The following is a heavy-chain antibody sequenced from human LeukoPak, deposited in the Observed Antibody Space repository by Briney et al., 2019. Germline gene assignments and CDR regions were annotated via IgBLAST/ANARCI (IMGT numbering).Heavy chain of an antibody. CDR3: ARDHGGYFDY. J-gene: IGHJ4*02. CDR1: GFTFSNNW. V-gene: IGHV3-7*05. CDR2: IMQYESEE. D-gene: IGHD3-16*01. Sequence: GGSLRLSCAASGFTFSNNWMAWVRQAPGKGPEWVANIMQYESEEQYVDSVKGRFTISRDNAKNSLYLQMSSLRVDDTAVYFCARDHGGYFDYWGQGTLVTVSS.